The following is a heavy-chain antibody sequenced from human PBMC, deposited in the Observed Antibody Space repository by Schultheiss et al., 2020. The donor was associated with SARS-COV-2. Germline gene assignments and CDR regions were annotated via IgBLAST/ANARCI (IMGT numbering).Heavy chain of an antibody. CDR2: ISWDGSIT. CDR1: GFTFDDYA. Sequence: GGSLRLSCASSGFTFDDYAMHWVRQVPGKGLEWVSLISWDGSITDYADFVQGRFTIARDNSKNSLSLEMNSLRAQDTALYYCVKDTGDSGNNSGPDHWCQGTLVTVSS. CDR3: VKDTGDSGNNSGPDH. D-gene: IGHD4-23*01. J-gene: IGHJ4*02. V-gene: IGHV3-43D*04.